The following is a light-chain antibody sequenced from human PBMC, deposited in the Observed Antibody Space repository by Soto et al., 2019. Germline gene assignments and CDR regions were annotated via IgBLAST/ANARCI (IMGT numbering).Light chain of an antibody. J-gene: IGLJ1*01. V-gene: IGLV1-40*01. Sequence: QSVLTQPPSVSGAPGQRVTISCTGSSSNIGAGYDVHWYQQLPGTAPKLLIYDNTNRPSGVPDRFSGSKSGTSASLAITGLQAEDESVYYCQSYDRSLSGSRVFGTGTKITV. CDR2: DNT. CDR3: QSYDRSLSGSRV. CDR1: SSNIGAGYD.